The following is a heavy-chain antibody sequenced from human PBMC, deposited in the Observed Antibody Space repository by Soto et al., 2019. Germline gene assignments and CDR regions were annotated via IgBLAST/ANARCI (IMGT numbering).Heavy chain of an antibody. CDR1: GYTFTSYY. D-gene: IGHD6-13*01. Sequence: VKVSCKASGYTFTSYYMHWVRQAPGQGLEWMGIINPSGGSTSYAQKFQGRVTMTRDTSTSTVYMELSSLRSEDTAVYYCATYSSSRYYMDVWGKGTTVTVSS. CDR3: ATYSSSRYYMDV. J-gene: IGHJ6*03. V-gene: IGHV1-46*01. CDR2: INPSGGST.